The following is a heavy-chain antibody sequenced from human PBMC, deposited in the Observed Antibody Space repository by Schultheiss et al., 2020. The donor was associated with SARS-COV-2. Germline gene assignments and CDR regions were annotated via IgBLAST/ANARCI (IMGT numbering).Heavy chain of an antibody. D-gene: IGHD3-10*01. V-gene: IGHV3-48*04. CDR2: ISWNSGSI. CDR1: GFTFRSSG. J-gene: IGHJ6*02. Sequence: GGSLRLSCAASGFTFRSSGMSWVRQAPGEGLEWVSGISWNSGSIGYADSVKGRFTISRDNAKNTLYLQMNSLRAEDTAVYYCARDAGRGGFGELIYYYYYGMDVWGQGTTVTVSS. CDR3: ARDAGRGGFGELIYYYYYGMDV.